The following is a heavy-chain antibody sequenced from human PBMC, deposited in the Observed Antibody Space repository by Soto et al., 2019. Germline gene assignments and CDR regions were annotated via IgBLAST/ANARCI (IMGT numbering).Heavy chain of an antibody. D-gene: IGHD5-12*01. Sequence: GGSLRLSCAASGFTFSSYAMSWVRQAPGKGLEWVSAISGSGGSTYYADSVKGRFTISRDNSKNTLYLQMNSLRAEDTAVYYCAKAKDIVATMDYYYYMDVWGKGTTVTVSS. J-gene: IGHJ6*03. CDR3: AKAKDIVATMDYYYYMDV. CDR2: ISGSGGST. CDR1: GFTFSSYA. V-gene: IGHV3-23*01.